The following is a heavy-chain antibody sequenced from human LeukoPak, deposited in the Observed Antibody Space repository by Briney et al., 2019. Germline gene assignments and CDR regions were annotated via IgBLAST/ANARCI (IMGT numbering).Heavy chain of an antibody. V-gene: IGHV1-2*04. Sequence: ASVKVSCKASGYTFTSYDINWVRQAPGQGLEWMGWINPNSGGTNYAQKFQGWVTMTRDTSISTAYMELSRLRSDDTAVYYCARDGGSGSYYYYGMDVWGQGTTVTVSS. CDR2: INPNSGGT. CDR1: GYTFTSYD. D-gene: IGHD3-10*01. J-gene: IGHJ6*02. CDR3: ARDGGSGSYYYYGMDV.